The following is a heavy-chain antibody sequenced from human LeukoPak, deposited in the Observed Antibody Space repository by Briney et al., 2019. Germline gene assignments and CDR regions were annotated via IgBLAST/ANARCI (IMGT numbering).Heavy chain of an antibody. Sequence: GGSLRLSCAASGFTFSSYWMSWVRQAPGKGLEWVANIKQDGSEKYYVDSVKGRFTISRDNAKNSLYLQMNSLRAEDTAVYYCARDPTYYYDSSGYYESISFDYWGQGTLVTVSS. CDR1: GFTFSSYW. J-gene: IGHJ4*02. CDR2: IKQDGSEK. V-gene: IGHV3-7*01. CDR3: ARDPTYYYDSSGYYESISFDY. D-gene: IGHD3-22*01.